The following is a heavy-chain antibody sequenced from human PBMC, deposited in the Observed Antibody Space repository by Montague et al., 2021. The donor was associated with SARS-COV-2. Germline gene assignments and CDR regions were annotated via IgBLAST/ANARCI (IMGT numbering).Heavy chain of an antibody. J-gene: IGHJ6*02. CDR2: MYYSGNT. CDR1: ISSSRYY. Sequence: SETLSLTCTVSISSSRYYRDWIRQPPGKGLEWLESMYYSGNTYYNPSLKSRVTISVDTSKNQFSLNLSSVTAADTAVYYCARGRWEPVLGFIDYYYGMDVWGQGTTVTVSS. D-gene: IGHD1-26*01. CDR3: ARGRWEPVLGFIDYYYGMDV. V-gene: IGHV4-39*07.